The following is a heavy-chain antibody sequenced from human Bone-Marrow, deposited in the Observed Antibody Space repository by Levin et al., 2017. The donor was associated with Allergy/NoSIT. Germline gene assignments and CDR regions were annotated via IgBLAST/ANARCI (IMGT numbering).Heavy chain of an antibody. J-gene: IGHJ4*02. V-gene: IGHV3-21*01. Sequence: GDSLKISCAASGFTFLSYTMAWVRQAPGKGLEWVSSISSSSRHIYYADSLKGRFTISRDNAKNSLYLQMSSLRVEDTAVYYCARGLRGMATITGVHSWGQGTLVTVSS. CDR1: GFTFLSYT. D-gene: IGHD5-24*01. CDR3: ARGLRGMATITGVHS. CDR2: ISSSSRHI.